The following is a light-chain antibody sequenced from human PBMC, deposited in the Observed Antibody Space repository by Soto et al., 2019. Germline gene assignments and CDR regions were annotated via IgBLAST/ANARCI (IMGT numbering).Light chain of an antibody. Sequence: DIQLTQSPSFLSASVGDRVTITCRASQGISSYLAWYQQKPGKVPKLLIYAASTLQSGVPSRFSGSGSGTEFTLTISSLQPEDVATYYCQNYNSAPLTFGGGTKVDI. CDR1: QGISSY. V-gene: IGKV1-27*01. J-gene: IGKJ4*01. CDR2: AAS. CDR3: QNYNSAPLT.